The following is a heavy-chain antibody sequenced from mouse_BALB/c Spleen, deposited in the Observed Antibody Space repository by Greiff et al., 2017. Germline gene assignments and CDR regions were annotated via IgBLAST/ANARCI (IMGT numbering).Heavy chain of an antibody. V-gene: IGHV1-14*01. CDR1: GYTFTSYV. CDR3: ARTGAYYYGSSPFAY. Sequence: VQLQQSGPELVKPGASVKMSCKASGYTFTSYVMHWVKQKPGQGLEWIGYINPYNDGTKYNEKFKGKATLTSDKSSSTAYMELSSLTSEDSAVYYCARTGAYYYGSSPFAYWGQGTLVTVSA. CDR2: INPYNDGT. J-gene: IGHJ3*01. D-gene: IGHD1-1*01.